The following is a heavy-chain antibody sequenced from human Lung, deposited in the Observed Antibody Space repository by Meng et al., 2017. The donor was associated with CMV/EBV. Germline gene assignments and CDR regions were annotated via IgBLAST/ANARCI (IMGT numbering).Heavy chain of an antibody. Sequence: GESXKISCAASGFPFSLFIMNWVRQAPGKGLEWVSSISPSGEFTYYGDSVKGRFTVSRDNTKNLLYLEMNSLKADDTAVYFCARDFKVGRPWGQGTLVTVSS. J-gene: IGHJ5*02. CDR2: ISPSGEFT. V-gene: IGHV3-21*04. D-gene: IGHD1-26*01. CDR3: ARDFKVGRP. CDR1: GFPFSLFI.